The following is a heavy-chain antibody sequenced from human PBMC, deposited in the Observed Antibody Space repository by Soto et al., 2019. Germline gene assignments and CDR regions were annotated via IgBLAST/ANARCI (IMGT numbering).Heavy chain of an antibody. Sequence: GGSLRLSCAASGFTFSSYAMSWVRQAPGKGLEWVSAISGSGGSTYYADSVKGRFTISRDNSKNTLYLQMNSLRAEDTAVYYCAKVIDSSGWYGRRYFDYWGQGTLVTVSS. V-gene: IGHV3-23*01. CDR3: AKVIDSSGWYGRRYFDY. D-gene: IGHD6-19*01. J-gene: IGHJ4*02. CDR2: ISGSGGST. CDR1: GFTFSSYA.